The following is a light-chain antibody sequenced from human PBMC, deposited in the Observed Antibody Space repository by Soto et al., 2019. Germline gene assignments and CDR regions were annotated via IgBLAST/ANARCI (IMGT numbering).Light chain of an antibody. J-gene: IGLJ1*01. CDR2: DVS. Sequence: QSALTQPASVSGSPGQSITISCTGTSSDIGGYNYVSWYQQLPGKVPKLIIYDVSHRPSGVSDRFSGSKSGNAASLTISGLQAEDEADYYCSSYTSTSTLHVSGTATKVTVL. CDR1: SSDIGGYNY. V-gene: IGLV2-14*03. CDR3: SSYTSTSTLHV.